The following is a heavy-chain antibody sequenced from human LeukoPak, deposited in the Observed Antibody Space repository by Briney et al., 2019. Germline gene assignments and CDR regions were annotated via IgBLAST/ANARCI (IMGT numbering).Heavy chain of an antibody. J-gene: IGHJ4*02. CDR2: IYYSGNT. CDR3: ARDRGIAVAGTGIDY. Sequence: SETLSLTCTVSGGSISSSSYYWGWIRQPPGKGLEWIGSIYYSGNTYYNPSLKSRVTISVDTSKNQFSLKLSSVTAADTAVYYCARDRGIAVAGTGIDYWGQGTLVTVSS. CDR1: GGSISSSSYY. V-gene: IGHV4-39*07. D-gene: IGHD6-19*01.